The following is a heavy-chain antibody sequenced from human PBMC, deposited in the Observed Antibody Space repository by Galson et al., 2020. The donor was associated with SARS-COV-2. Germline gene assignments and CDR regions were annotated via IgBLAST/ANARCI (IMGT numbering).Heavy chain of an antibody. CDR2: IIPILGIA. Sequence: SVKFSCKASGGTFSSYTISWVRQAPGQGLEWMGRIIPILGIANYAQKFQGRVTITADKSTSTAYMELSSLRSEDTAVYYCARDHPVTTAPSGYYYGMDVWGQGTTVTVSS. D-gene: IGHD4-4*01. CDR3: ARDHPVTTAPSGYYYGMDV. V-gene: IGHV1-69*04. CDR1: GGTFSSYT. J-gene: IGHJ6*02.